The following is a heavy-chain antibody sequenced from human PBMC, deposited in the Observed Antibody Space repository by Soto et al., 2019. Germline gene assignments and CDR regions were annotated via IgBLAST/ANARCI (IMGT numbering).Heavy chain of an antibody. V-gene: IGHV1-69*01. Sequence: QVQLVQSGAEVKKPGSSVKVSCKASGGTFSSYAISWVRQAPGQGLEWMGGIIPIFGTANYEQKFQGRVTITADESTSTAYMELSSLRSEDTAVYYCARERRVVVVAADAFDIWGQGTMVTVSS. CDR3: ARERRVVVVAADAFDI. CDR2: IIPIFGTA. J-gene: IGHJ3*02. D-gene: IGHD2-15*01. CDR1: GGTFSSYA.